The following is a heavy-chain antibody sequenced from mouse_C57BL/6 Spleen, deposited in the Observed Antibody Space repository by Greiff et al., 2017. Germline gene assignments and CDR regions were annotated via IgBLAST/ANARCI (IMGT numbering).Heavy chain of an antibody. CDR1: GYTFTSYW. D-gene: IGHD1-1*01. J-gene: IGHJ1*03. CDR3: TSATVVDWYFDV. V-gene: IGHV1-5*01. CDR2: IYPGNSDT. Sequence: VQLQQSGTVLVRPGASVKMSCKTSGYTFTSYWMHWVKQRPGQGLEWIGAIYPGNSDTSNNQKFKGKANLTAVTSASTAYMELSSLTKEDSAVYYGTSATVVDWYFDVWGTGTTVTVSS.